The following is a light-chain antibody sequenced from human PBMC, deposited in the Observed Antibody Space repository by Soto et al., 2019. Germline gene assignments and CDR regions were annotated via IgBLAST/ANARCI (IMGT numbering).Light chain of an antibody. V-gene: IGKV1-8*01. CDR3: QQYYSYHRT. Sequence: AIRMTQSPSSFSASTGDRVTITCRASQGISSYLAWYQQKPGKAPKLLIYAASTLQSGVPSRFSGSGSGTDFTLTNSCLQSEDFATYYCQQYYSYHRTFGGGTKVEIK. CDR2: AAS. J-gene: IGKJ4*01. CDR1: QGISSY.